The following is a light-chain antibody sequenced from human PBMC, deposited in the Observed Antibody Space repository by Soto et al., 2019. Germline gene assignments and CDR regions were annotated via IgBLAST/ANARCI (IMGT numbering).Light chain of an antibody. CDR2: AAS. J-gene: IGKJ1*01. CDR1: QAFRNY. Sequence: DFRMTQSPSSLSASVGDRVTITCRASQAFRNYLAWYQQKPGKVPKVLIYAASTLQSGVPSRFSGSGSGTDFTLTISNLQPEDVATYYCQKYDNAEWTFGQGTRVEIK. V-gene: IGKV1-27*01. CDR3: QKYDNAEWT.